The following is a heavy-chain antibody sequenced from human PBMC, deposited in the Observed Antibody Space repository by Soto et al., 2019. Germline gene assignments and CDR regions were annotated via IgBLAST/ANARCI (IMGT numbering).Heavy chain of an antibody. CDR3: ARNKDRLISGGNYYDGVDV. CDR1: GGTFGNSA. CDR2: IIPIFPTP. Sequence: QVQLVQSVAEVKKPGSSVTVSCKASGGTFGNSAISWVRQAPGQGLEWMGGIIPIFPTPDYEQKFQGRFTITAYEWTITASMELTRLRCEDTAVYCCARNKDRLISGGNYYDGVDVWGPGTRVTVPS. J-gene: IGHJ6*02. V-gene: IGHV1-69*12. D-gene: IGHD3-16*01.